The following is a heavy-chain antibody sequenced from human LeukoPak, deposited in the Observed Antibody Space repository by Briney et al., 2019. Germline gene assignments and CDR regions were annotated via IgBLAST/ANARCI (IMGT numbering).Heavy chain of an antibody. CDR1: GFTVSSNY. J-gene: IGHJ4*02. V-gene: IGHV3-66*02. CDR3: ARDGRDGYNYFDY. CDR2: IYSGGST. D-gene: IGHD5-24*01. Sequence: GGSLRLSCAAPGFTVSSNYMSWVRQAPGKGLEGVSVIYSGGSTYYADSVKGRFTISRDNSKNTLYLQMNSLRAEDTAVYYCARDGRDGYNYFDYWGQGTLVTVSS.